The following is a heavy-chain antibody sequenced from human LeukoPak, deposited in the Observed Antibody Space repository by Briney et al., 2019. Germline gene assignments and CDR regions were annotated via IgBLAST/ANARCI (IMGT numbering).Heavy chain of an antibody. J-gene: IGHJ4*02. V-gene: IGHV1-2*06. D-gene: IGHD6-19*01. CDR2: INPNSGGT. CDR3: ERRTGSGWFYY. CDR1: GYTFTGYY. Sequence: ASVKVSCKASGYTFTGYYMHWVRQAPGQRLEWMGRINPNSGGTNYAQKFQGRVTMTRDTSISTAYMELSRLRADDTAVYYCERRTGSGWFYYWGQGTLVTVSS.